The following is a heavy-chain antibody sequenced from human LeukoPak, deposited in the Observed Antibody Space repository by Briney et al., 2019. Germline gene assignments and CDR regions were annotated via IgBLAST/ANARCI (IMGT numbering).Heavy chain of an antibody. CDR3: ARGGVALSYYYYMDV. CDR2: MNPNSGNT. J-gene: IGHJ6*03. V-gene: IGHV1-8*01. D-gene: IGHD3-16*01. CDR1: GYTFTSYD. Sequence: WASVKVSCKASGYTFTSYDINWVRQATGQGLEWMGWMNPNSGNTGYAQKFQGRVTMTRNTSISTAYMELSSLRPEDTAVYYCARGGVALSYYYYMDVWGKGTTVTISS.